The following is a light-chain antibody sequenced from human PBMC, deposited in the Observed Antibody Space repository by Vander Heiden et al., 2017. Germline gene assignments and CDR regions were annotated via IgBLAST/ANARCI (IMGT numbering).Light chain of an antibody. Sequence: QSALTQPRSVSGSPGQSVTLSCTATSSDVGGYNYVSWYQQHPGRAPKLMINDVSKRPSGVPDRFSGSKSGNTASLTISGLQAEDEADYYCCSYAGSYTSWVFGGGTKLTVL. CDR3: CSYAGSYTSWV. CDR2: DVS. CDR1: SSDVGGYNY. J-gene: IGLJ3*02. V-gene: IGLV2-11*01.